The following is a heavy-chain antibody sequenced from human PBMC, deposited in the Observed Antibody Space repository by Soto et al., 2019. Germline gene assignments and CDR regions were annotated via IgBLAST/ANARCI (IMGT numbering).Heavy chain of an antibody. D-gene: IGHD1-7*01. CDR1: GFAVSSNY. J-gene: IGHJ6*02. Sequence: EVQLVESGGDLVQPGGSLRLSCAASGFAVSSNYMTWVRQAPGKGLEWVSVIHSGGDTHYADSVRGRFTISRDNSKNRLDLQMNSLRAEDTAVYYCARSRTGTTYGGMDVWGQGTTVTVSS. V-gene: IGHV3-66*01. CDR2: IHSGGDT. CDR3: ARSRTGTTYGGMDV.